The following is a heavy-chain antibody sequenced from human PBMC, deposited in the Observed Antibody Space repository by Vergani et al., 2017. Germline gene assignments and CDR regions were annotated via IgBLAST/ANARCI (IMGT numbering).Heavy chain of an antibody. CDR1: GGSLSSGGYY. J-gene: IGHJ4*02. Sequence: QVQLQESGPGLVKPSQTLSLTCTVSGGSLSSGGYYWSWIRQHPGKGLEWIGYIYYSGSTYYNPSLKSRVTISVDTSKNQFSLKLSSVTAADTAVYYCARDARLGYGDYGGVFDYWGQGTLVTVSS. D-gene: IGHD4-17*01. V-gene: IGHV4-31*03. CDR3: ARDARLGYGDYGGVFDY. CDR2: IYYSGST.